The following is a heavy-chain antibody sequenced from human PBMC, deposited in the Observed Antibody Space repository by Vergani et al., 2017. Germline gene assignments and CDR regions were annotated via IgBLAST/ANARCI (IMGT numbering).Heavy chain of an antibody. CDR3: ARDGVVGSWYLKKFDY. CDR2: ISSSSSYI. Sequence: EVQLLESGGGLVQPGGSLRLSCAASGFTFSSYSMNWVRQAPGKGLEWVSSISSSSSYIYYADSVKGRFTISRDNAKNSLYLQMNSLRAEDTAVYYCARDGVVGSWYLKKFDYWGQGTPVTVSS. J-gene: IGHJ4*02. CDR1: GFTFSSYS. D-gene: IGHD6-13*01. V-gene: IGHV3-21*01.